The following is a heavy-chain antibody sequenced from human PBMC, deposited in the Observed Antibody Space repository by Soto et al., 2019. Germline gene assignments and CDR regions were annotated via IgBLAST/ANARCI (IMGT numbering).Heavy chain of an antibody. V-gene: IGHV3-30*03. J-gene: IGHJ4*02. CDR2: ISYDGGER. Sequence: LRLSCGGSGFIFSRYGMHWVRQAPGKGLEWVTGISYDGGERFYADSVKGRFTISRDNSKNRLDLQMSSLRPEDTAVYYCARDLPLYCRGDCNFDFWGQGTLVTVSS. CDR1: GFIFSRYG. D-gene: IGHD2-21*02. CDR3: ARDLPLYCRGDCNFDF.